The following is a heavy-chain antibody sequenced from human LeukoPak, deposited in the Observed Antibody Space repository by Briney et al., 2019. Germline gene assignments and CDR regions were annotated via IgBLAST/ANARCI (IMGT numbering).Heavy chain of an antibody. CDR1: QFTFSNYW. CDR2: INQDGSLK. J-gene: IGHJ4*02. D-gene: IGHD6-25*01. V-gene: IGHV3-7*01. CDR3: ARAGVPYAAYFDY. Sequence: GGSLRLSCAASQFTFSNYWMSWVRQAPGKRLEWVANINQDGSLKYYVDPVRGRFTISRDNGKNSLYLQMTSLRAEDTAVFYCARAGVPYAAYFDYWGQGALVTVSS.